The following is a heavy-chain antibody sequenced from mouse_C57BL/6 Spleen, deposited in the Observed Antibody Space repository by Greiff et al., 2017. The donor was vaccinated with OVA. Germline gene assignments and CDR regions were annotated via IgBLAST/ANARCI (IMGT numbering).Heavy chain of an antibody. D-gene: IGHD2-4*01. CDR3: ARCDYDPHWYFDV. V-gene: IGHV1-20*01. CDR1: GYSFTGYF. Sequence: VQLKESGPELVKPGDSVKISCKASGYSFTGYFMNWVMQSHGKSLEWIGRINPYNGDTFYNQKFKGKATLTVDKSSSTAHMELRSLTSEDSAVYYCARCDYDPHWYFDVWGTGTTVTVSS. CDR2: INPYNGDT. J-gene: IGHJ1*03.